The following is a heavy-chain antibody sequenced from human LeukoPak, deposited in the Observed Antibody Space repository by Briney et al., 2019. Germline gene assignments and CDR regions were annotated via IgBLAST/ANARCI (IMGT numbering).Heavy chain of an antibody. V-gene: IGHV1-24*01. CDR3: ATDRGDYYGSGRGWFDP. CDR2: FDPEDGET. CDR1: GYTLTELS. D-gene: IGHD3-10*01. J-gene: IGHJ5*02. Sequence: EASVKVSCKVSGYTLTELSMHWVRQAPGKGLEWMGGFDPEDGETIYAQKFQSRVTMTEDTSTDTAYMELSSLRSEDTAVYYCATDRGDYYGSGRGWFDPWGQGTLVTVSS.